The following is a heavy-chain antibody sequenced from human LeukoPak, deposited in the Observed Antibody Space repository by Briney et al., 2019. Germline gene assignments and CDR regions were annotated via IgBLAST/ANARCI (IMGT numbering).Heavy chain of an antibody. CDR2: MNPNSGNT. D-gene: IGHD3-3*01. CDR3: ARGMKNYDFWSGYSYYYYYYMDV. J-gene: IGHJ6*03. CDR1: GYTFTSYG. V-gene: IGHV1-8*03. Sequence: GASVKVSCKASGYTFTSYGISWVRQAPGQGLEWMGWMNPNSGNTGYAQKFQGRVTITRNTSISTAYMELSSLRSEDTAVYYCARGMKNYDFWSGYSYYYYYYMDVWGKGTTVTVSS.